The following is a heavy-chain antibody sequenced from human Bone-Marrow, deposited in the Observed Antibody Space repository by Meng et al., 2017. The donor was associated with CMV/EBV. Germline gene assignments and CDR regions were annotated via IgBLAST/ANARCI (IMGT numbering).Heavy chain of an antibody. CDR2: IHPHRGDT. Sequence: ASVKVSCKASGYTFTAHYFHWVRQAPGQGLEWMGWIHPHRGDTNYAQKFQGRVTLTRDTSINTGYMELTRLTSDDTAVYYCARDNNRGPDYWGQGTLVTVSS. CDR3: ARDNNRGPDY. CDR1: GYTFTAHY. D-gene: IGHD7-27*01. V-gene: IGHV1-2*02. J-gene: IGHJ4*02.